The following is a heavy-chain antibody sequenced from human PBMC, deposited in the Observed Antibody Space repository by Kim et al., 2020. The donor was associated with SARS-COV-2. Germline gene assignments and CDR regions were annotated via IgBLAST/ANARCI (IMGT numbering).Heavy chain of an antibody. CDR2: IYTSGST. CDR1: GGSISSGSYY. V-gene: IGHV4-61*02. Sequence: SETLSLTCTVSGGSISSGSYYWSWIRQPAGKGLEWIGRIYTSGSTNYNPSLKSRVTISVDTSKNQFSLKLSSVTAADTAVYYCASEAHSSSWYSSPYNWFDPWGQGTLVTVSS. D-gene: IGHD6-13*01. J-gene: IGHJ5*02. CDR3: ASEAHSSSWYSSPYNWFDP.